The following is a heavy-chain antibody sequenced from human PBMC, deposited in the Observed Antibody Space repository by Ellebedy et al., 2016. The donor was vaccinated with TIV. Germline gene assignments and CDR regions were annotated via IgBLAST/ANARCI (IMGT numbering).Heavy chain of an antibody. D-gene: IGHD3-22*01. CDR1: GYSFTSYW. Sequence: GESLKISCKGSGYSFTSYWIAWVRQLPGKGLEWMGIIYPGDSDTRYSPSFQGQVTISAHKSISTAYLQWSSLKASDTAMYYCARMGYYDSTGSTLRGLDIWGQGTMVTVSS. CDR2: IYPGDSDT. CDR3: ARMGYYDSTGSTLRGLDI. V-gene: IGHV5-51*01. J-gene: IGHJ3*02.